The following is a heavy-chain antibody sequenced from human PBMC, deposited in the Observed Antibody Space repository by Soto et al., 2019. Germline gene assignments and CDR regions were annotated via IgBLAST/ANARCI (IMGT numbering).Heavy chain of an antibody. D-gene: IGHD2-2*01. CDR3: GRQPGHCGSTTCFGYYSVDV. Sequence: QLQLQESGPRLVKPSETLSLTCSVSGGSISSSSYSWGWIRQPPGKGLEWIGTIYYSGSTHYNPSRECLVAISADTPKNQLSLRLSSVTAADTAVYYCGRQPGHCGSTTCFGYYSVDVWGQGTTVTVS. CDR2: IYYSGST. V-gene: IGHV4-39*01. J-gene: IGHJ6*02. CDR1: GGSISSSSYS.